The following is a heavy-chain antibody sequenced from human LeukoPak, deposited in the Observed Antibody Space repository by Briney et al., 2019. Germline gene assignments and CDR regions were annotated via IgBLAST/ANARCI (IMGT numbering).Heavy chain of an antibody. CDR1: GYTFTSYY. Sequence: GASVKVSCKASGYTFTSYYMHWVRQAPGQGLEWMGIINPSGGSTSYAQKFQGRVTMTRDTSISTAYMELSRLRSDDTAVYYCASDGYAFDIWGQGTMVTVSS. CDR2: INPSGGST. CDR3: ASDGYAFDI. D-gene: IGHD2-2*03. V-gene: IGHV1-46*01. J-gene: IGHJ3*02.